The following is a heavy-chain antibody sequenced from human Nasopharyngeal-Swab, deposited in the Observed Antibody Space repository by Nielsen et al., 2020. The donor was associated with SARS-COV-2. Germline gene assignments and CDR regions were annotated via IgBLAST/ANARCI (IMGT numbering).Heavy chain of an antibody. Sequence: SVKVSCKASGGTFSSYAISWVRQAPGQGLEWMGGIIPIFGTANYAQKFQGRVTITADKSTSTAYMELSSLRSEDTAVYYCARRYPPAGNLLDIWGQGTMVTVSS. CDR3: ARRYPPAGNLLDI. D-gene: IGHD2-2*01. CDR2: IIPIFGTA. J-gene: IGHJ3*02. CDR1: GGTFSSYA. V-gene: IGHV1-69*06.